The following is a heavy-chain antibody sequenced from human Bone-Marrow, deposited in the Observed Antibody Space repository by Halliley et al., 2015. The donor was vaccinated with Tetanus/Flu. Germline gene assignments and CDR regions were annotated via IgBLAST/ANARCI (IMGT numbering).Heavy chain of an antibody. D-gene: IGHD3-10*01. Sequence: QLVQSGAEGKKPGASVKVSCKASGYTFGSYDINWVRQAPGQGLEWMGWMNPSSGNTDYAQKFRGRVTMTRSTSTSTAYMELSSLGSADPAVFYCARVTGSVTYSFDYWGQGTLVTVSS. J-gene: IGHJ4*02. CDR2: MNPSSGNT. V-gene: IGHV1-8*02. CDR1: GYTFGSYD. CDR3: ARVTGSVTYSFDY.